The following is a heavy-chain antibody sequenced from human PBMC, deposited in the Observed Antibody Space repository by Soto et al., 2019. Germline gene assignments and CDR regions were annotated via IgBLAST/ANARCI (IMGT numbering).Heavy chain of an antibody. CDR2: ISGSSGYI. D-gene: IGHD3-22*01. V-gene: IGHV3-21*01. J-gene: IGHJ4*02. CDR1: GFTFSSYS. Sequence: EVQLVESGGGLVQPGGSLSLSCAASGFTFSSYSMNWVRQAPGKGLEWVSSISGSSGYIYYADSVKGRFTISRDNAKNSLYLQMNSLRAEDTAVYYCASHPRDSSGYWYYFDYWGQGTLVTVSS. CDR3: ASHPRDSSGYWYYFDY.